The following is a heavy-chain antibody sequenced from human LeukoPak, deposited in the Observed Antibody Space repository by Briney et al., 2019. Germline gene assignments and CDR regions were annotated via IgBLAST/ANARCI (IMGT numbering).Heavy chain of an antibody. CDR2: IIPILNIT. CDR1: GGTFSNYA. CDR3: AIRVRNFDY. J-gene: IGHJ4*02. V-gene: IGHV1-69*10. D-gene: IGHD3-3*01. Sequence: GASVTVSCKASGGTFSNYAISWVRQAPGQGLEWMGGIIPILNITNYAQKFQGRITITADNFSSTIYMQLSSLRSEDTAVYYCAIRVRNFDYWGPGSLVIVSS.